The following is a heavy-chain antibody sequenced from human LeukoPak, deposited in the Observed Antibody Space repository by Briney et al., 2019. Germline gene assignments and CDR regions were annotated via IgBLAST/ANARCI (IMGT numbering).Heavy chain of an antibody. V-gene: IGHV3-23*01. CDR3: AKGAEDYVWGSIGF. CDR1: EFTFSNYA. Sequence: GGSLRLSCAASEFTFSNYAMSWVRQAPGKGLEWVSVISGSGSSTYYADSVKGRFAIPRDNSKNMLYVQMNSLRAEDSAVYYCAKGAEDYVWGSIGFWGQGILVTVSS. D-gene: IGHD3-16*01. J-gene: IGHJ4*02. CDR2: ISGSGSST.